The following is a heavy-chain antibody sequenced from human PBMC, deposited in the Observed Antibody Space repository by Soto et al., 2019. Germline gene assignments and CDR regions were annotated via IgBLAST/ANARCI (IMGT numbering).Heavy chain of an antibody. CDR3: ARVSGIYYYGMDV. J-gene: IGHJ6*02. CDR1: GYSFASYW. D-gene: IGHD3-10*01. Sequence: GESLKISCKGSGYSFASYWIGWVRQMPGKGLEWMGIIFPGDSDTTYSPSFQGQVTISADKSINTAYLQWSSLKASDTAIYYCARVSGIYYYGMDVWGQGTTVTVSS. CDR2: IFPGDSDT. V-gene: IGHV5-51*01.